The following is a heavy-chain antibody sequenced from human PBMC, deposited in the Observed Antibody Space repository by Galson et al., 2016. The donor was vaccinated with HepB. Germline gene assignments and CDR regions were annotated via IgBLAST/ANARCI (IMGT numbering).Heavy chain of an antibody. D-gene: IGHD1-7*01. Sequence: SVKVSCKASGYTFTSYYIHWVRQAPGQGLEWIGIINPSGGDTSYAQKFQGRVTMTRDTSTSTVYMELSSLRSEDTALYYCARERKLELDYYYYGMDVWGQGTTVTVSS. V-gene: IGHV1-46*03. CDR1: GYTFTSYY. CDR3: ARERKLELDYYYYGMDV. J-gene: IGHJ6*02. CDR2: INPSGGDT.